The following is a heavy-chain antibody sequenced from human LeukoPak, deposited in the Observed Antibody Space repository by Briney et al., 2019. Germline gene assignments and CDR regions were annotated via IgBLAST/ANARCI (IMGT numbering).Heavy chain of an antibody. CDR1: GFTFSSYS. CDR3: ARVRGSNIFDY. CDR2: ISSSSSYI. V-gene: IGHV3-21*01. J-gene: IGHJ4*02. Sequence: GGSLRLSCAASGFTFSSYSMNWVRQAPGKGLEWVSSISSSSSYIYYADSVKGRFTISRDNAKNSLYLQMNGLRAEDTAVYYCARVRGSNIFDYWGQGTLVTVSS. D-gene: IGHD2/OR15-2a*01.